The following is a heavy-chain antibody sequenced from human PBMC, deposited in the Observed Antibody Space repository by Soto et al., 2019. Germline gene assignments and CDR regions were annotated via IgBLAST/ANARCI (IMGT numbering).Heavy chain of an antibody. CDR2: ISGSGGTT. Sequence: EGQLLESGGGLVQPGGSLRLSCAASGFIFSSYAITWVRQAPGKGLEWVSSISGSGGTTYYADSVKGRFTISRDNSRNTLDLQINSLRAEDTAVYYCANLAAGWYEAFGIWGQGTMVTVSS. J-gene: IGHJ3*02. CDR1: GFIFSSYA. CDR3: ANLAAGWYEAFGI. V-gene: IGHV3-23*01. D-gene: IGHD6-19*01.